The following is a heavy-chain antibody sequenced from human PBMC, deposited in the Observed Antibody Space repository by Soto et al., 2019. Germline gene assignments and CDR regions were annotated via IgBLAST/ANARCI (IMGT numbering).Heavy chain of an antibody. CDR1: VGSISRYY. CDR3: ARLLSSSSWYLGNYYFDY. D-gene: IGHD6-13*01. Sequence: SETLSLTCTVSVGSISRYYWTWIRQPPGKGLEWIGYIYYSGSTNYNPSLKSRVTISVATSKNQFSLKLSSVTAADTAVYYCARLLSSSSWYLGNYYFDYWGQGTLVTVS. J-gene: IGHJ4*02. CDR2: IYYSGST. V-gene: IGHV4-59*08.